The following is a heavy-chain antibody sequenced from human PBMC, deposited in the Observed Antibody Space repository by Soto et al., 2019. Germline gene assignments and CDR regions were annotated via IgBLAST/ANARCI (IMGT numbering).Heavy chain of an antibody. Sequence: RGSLRLSCVASGFTFSPHTMNWVRQTPGRRLEWVAYISSSGSTIYYTDSVKGRFTVSRDNAKNSLYLQMDGLRDEDTAVYYCASGLGSSRSWGQGSRVTVPS. CDR1: GFTFSPHT. J-gene: IGHJ1*01. CDR3: ASGLGSSRS. D-gene: IGHD3-10*01. V-gene: IGHV3-48*02. CDR2: ISSSGSTI.